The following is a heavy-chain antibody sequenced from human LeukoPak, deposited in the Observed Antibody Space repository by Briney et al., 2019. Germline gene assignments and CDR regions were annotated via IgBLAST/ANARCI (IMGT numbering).Heavy chain of an antibody. J-gene: IGHJ5*02. V-gene: IGHV3-21*01. CDR2: ISSSSSYI. CDR1: GFTFSTYS. D-gene: IGHD3-10*01. Sequence: GGSLRLSCAASGFTFSTYSMNWVRQAPGKGLEWVSSISSSSSYIYYADSVKGRFTISRDNAKNSLYLQMNSLRAEDTAVYYCARPLGTGAFGELSWGQGTLVTVSS. CDR3: ARPLGTGAFGELS.